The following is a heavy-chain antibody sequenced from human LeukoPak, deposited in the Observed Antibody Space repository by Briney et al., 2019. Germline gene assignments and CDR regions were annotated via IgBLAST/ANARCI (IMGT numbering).Heavy chain of an antibody. V-gene: IGHV4-30-4*01. Sequence: SETLSLTCTVSGGSLSSGDYYWSWIRQPPGKGLEWIGYIYYSGSTYYNPSLKSRVTISVDTSKNQFSLKLSSVTAADTAVYYCARLQPAGDYVYYFDYWGQGTLVTVSS. CDR2: IYYSGST. D-gene: IGHD4-17*01. CDR3: ARLQPAGDYVYYFDY. J-gene: IGHJ4*02. CDR1: GGSLSSGDYY.